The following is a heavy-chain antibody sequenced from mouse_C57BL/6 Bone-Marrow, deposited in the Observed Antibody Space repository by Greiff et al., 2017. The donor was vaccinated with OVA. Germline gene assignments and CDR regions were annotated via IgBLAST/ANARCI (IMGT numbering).Heavy chain of an antibody. D-gene: IGHD1-1*01. V-gene: IGHV5-15*01. CDR3: ARQDYGSSYVFAY. CDR1: GFTFSDYG. CDR2: ISNLAYSI. Sequence: EVHLVESGGGLVQPGGSLKLSCAASGFTFSDYGMAWVRQAPRKGPEWVAFISNLAYSIYYADTVTGRFTISRENAKNTLYLEMSSLRSEDTAMYYCARQDYGSSYVFAYWGQGTLVTVSA. J-gene: IGHJ3*01.